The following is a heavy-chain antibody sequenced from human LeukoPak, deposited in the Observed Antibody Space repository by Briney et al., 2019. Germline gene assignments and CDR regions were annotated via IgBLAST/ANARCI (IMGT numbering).Heavy chain of an antibody. Sequence: ASVKVSCKASGYTFTGYYMHWVRQAPGQGLEWMGWINPNSGGTNYAQKFQGRVTMTRDTSISTAYMELSRLRSDDTAVYYCAREQYYYGSGKVRPRWDFDYWGQGTLVTVSS. D-gene: IGHD3-10*01. CDR3: AREQYYYGSGKVRPRWDFDY. CDR2: INPNSGGT. V-gene: IGHV1-2*02. J-gene: IGHJ4*02. CDR1: GYTFTGYY.